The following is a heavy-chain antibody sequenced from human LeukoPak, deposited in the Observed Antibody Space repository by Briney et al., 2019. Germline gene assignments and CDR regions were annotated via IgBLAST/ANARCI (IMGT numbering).Heavy chain of an antibody. CDR3: ARTTEGGYSYGYFYYYYMDV. D-gene: IGHD5-18*01. Sequence: SETLSLTCTVSGGSISSYYWSWIRQPPGKGREWIGYIYYRGGTNYKSSLKSRVTISVDTSKNQFSLKLRSVTAADTAVYYCARTTEGGYSYGYFYYYYMDVWGKGTTVTISS. V-gene: IGHV4-59*01. CDR2: IYYRGGT. CDR1: GGSISSYY. J-gene: IGHJ6*03.